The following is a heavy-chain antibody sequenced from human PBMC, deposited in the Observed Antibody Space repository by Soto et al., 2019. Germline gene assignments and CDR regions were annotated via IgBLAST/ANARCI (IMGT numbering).Heavy chain of an antibody. D-gene: IGHD6-19*01. CDR1: GFTFSSYD. V-gene: IGHV3-13*01. Sequence: PGGSLRLSCAASGFTFSSYDMHWVRQATGKGLEWVSAIGTAGDTYYPGSVKGRFTISRENAKNSLYLQMNSLRAADTAVYYCARGPIAVAGTVGYYYGMDVWGQGTTVTVSS. J-gene: IGHJ6*02. CDR2: IGTAGDT. CDR3: ARGPIAVAGTVGYYYGMDV.